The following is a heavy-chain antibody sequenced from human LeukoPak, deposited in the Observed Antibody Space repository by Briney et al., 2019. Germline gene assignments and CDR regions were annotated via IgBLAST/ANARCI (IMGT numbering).Heavy chain of an antibody. V-gene: IGHV1-69*02. J-gene: IGHJ4*02. Sequence: ASVKVSCKASGGTFSSYTISWVRQAPGQGLEWMGRIIPILGIANYAQKFQGRVTTTADKSTSTAYMELSSLRSEDTAVYYCAGGPTVAGTEFDYWGQGTLVTVSS. CDR2: IIPILGIA. D-gene: IGHD6-19*01. CDR3: AGGPTVAGTEFDY. CDR1: GGTFSSYT.